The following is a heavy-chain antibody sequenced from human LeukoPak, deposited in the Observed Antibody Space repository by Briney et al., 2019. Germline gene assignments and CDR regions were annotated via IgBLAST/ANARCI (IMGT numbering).Heavy chain of an antibody. D-gene: IGHD5-12*01. CDR1: GYTFTGYY. V-gene: IGHV1-2*02. Sequence: ASVKVSCKASGYTFTGYYMHWVRQAPGQGLGWMGWINPNSGGTNYAQKFQGRVTMTRDTSISTAYMELSRLRSDDTAVYYCARVRGYDYEGLHYYYYMDVWGKGTTVTVSS. CDR2: INPNSGGT. CDR3: ARVRGYDYEGLHYYYYMDV. J-gene: IGHJ6*03.